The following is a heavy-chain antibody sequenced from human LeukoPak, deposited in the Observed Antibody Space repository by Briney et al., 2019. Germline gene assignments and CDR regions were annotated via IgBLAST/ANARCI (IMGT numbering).Heavy chain of an antibody. CDR3: ARDSSRGWTGWFDP. Sequence: PGGSLRLSCAASGFTFSRYAMSWVRQAPGKGLEWVSSISSSSSYIYYADSVKGRFTISRDNAKNSLYLQMNSLRAEDTAVYYCARDSSRGWTGWFDPWGQGTLVTVSS. V-gene: IGHV3-21*01. CDR2: ISSSSSYI. D-gene: IGHD6-19*01. J-gene: IGHJ5*02. CDR1: GFTFSRYA.